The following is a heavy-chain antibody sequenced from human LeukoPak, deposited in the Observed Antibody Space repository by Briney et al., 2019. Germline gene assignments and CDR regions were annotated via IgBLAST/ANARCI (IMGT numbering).Heavy chain of an antibody. Sequence: SETLSLTCTVSGGSISSYYWSWIRQPPGKGLEWIGYIYYSGSTNYNPSLKSRVTISVDTSKNQFSPKLSSVTAADTAVYYCARGQLASAAEYFQHWGQGTLVTVSS. J-gene: IGHJ1*01. CDR2: IYYSGST. CDR3: ARGQLASAAEYFQH. V-gene: IGHV4-59*01. D-gene: IGHD6-13*01. CDR1: GGSISSYY.